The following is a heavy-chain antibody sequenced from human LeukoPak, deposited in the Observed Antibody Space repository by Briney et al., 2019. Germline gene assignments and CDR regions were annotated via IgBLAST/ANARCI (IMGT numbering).Heavy chain of an antibody. J-gene: IGHJ4*02. CDR1: GDSISSYY. V-gene: IGHV4-4*07. CDR2: IYTSGST. Sequence: SETLSPACTVSGDSISSYYWSWIRQPAGKGLEWIGRIYTSGSTNYNPSLKSRVTMSVDTSKNQFSLNLNSVAAADTAVYYCARGISSSWNPYFDYWGQGTLPTVSS. CDR3: ARGISSSWNPYFDY. D-gene: IGHD6-13*01.